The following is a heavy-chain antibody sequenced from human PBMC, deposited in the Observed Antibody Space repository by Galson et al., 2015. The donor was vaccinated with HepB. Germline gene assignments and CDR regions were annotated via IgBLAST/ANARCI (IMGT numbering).Heavy chain of an antibody. J-gene: IGHJ6*02. D-gene: IGHD6-13*01. CDR3: ARSGYSGRWYSPPYYYSTMAV. CDR1: GFTYSTYA. V-gene: IGHV3-30*04. Sequence: SLRLSCAASGFTYSTYAVHWVRQAPGKGLEWVSLISYDGSNKYYADSVKGRFTISRDNSNNTLYLQMNSLRAEDTALYYCARSGYSGRWYSPPYYYSTMAVCGRGSPVTVSS. CDR2: ISYDGSNK.